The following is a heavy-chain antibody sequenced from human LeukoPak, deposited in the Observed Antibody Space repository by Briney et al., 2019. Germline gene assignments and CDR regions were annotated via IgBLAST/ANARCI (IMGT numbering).Heavy chain of an antibody. CDR1: GFTVSSNY. J-gene: IGHJ6*03. D-gene: IGHD2-8*01. CDR3: AKDRCSNGIGCYYYYMDV. Sequence: GGSLRLSCAASGFTVSSNYMTWVRQAPGKGPEWVAYIQYDGSNQQYADSVKGRFSISRDNSKNILYLQMNSLRAEDTAVYYCAKDRCSNGIGCYYYYMDVWGKGTTVTISS. CDR2: IQYDGSNQ. V-gene: IGHV3-30*02.